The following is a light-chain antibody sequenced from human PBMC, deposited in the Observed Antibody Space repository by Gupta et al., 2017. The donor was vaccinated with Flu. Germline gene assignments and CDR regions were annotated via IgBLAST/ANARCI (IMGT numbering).Light chain of an antibody. J-gene: IGLJ2*01. Sequence: TCSGDKLGNNYVSWHQQKPGQSPVLVIYQDTKRPSGIPERFSGSNSGNTATLTISGTQAMDEADFYCQTWDSSTGVFGGGTKLTVL. V-gene: IGLV3-1*01. CDR2: QDT. CDR3: QTWDSSTGV. CDR1: KLGNNY.